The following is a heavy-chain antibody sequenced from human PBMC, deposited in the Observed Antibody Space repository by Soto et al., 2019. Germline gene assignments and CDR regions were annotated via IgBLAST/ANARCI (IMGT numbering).Heavy chain of an antibody. J-gene: IGHJ4*02. V-gene: IGHV4-30-2*01. CDR1: GGSISSGGYS. Sequence: KPSETLSLTCAVSGGSISSGGYSWSWIRQPPGKGLEWIGYIYHSGSTYYNPSLKSRVTISVDRSNNQFSLKLSSVTAADTAVYYCARMGNSGLTYYFEYWGQGTLVTVSS. CDR2: IYHSGST. D-gene: IGHD5-12*01. CDR3: ARMGNSGLTYYFEY.